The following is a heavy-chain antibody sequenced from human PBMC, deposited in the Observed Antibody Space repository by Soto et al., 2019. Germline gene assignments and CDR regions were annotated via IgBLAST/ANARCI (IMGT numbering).Heavy chain of an antibody. CDR2: IKSKTDGGTT. V-gene: IGHV3-15*01. Sequence: SLRLSCAASGFTFSNAWMSWVRQAPGKGLEWVGRIKSKTDGGTTDYAAPVKGRFTISRDDSKNTLYLQMNSLKTEDTAVYYCTTLDTYYYDSSGYYFLERFDYWGQGTLVTVSS. D-gene: IGHD3-22*01. CDR3: TTLDTYYYDSSGYYFLERFDY. CDR1: GFTFSNAW. J-gene: IGHJ4*02.